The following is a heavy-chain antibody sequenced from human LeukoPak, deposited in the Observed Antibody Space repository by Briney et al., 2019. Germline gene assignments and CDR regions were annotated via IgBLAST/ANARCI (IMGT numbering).Heavy chain of an antibody. J-gene: IGHJ4*02. D-gene: IGHD6-19*01. Sequence: ASVKVSCKASGYTFTGYYMHWVRQAPGQGLEWMGWINPNSGGTNYAQKFQGRVTMTRDTSISTAYMELSRLRSDDTAVYYCARTFTGYSSGWYLDYWGQGSLVTVSS. CDR2: INPNSGGT. CDR1: GYTFTGYY. CDR3: ARTFTGYSSGWYLDY. V-gene: IGHV1-2*02.